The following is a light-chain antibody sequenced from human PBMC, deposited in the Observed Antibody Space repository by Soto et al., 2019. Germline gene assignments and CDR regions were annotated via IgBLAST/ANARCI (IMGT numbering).Light chain of an antibody. J-gene: IGKJ2*01. CDR3: QQHGRT. V-gene: IGKV3-20*01. CDR2: GAT. Sequence: EIVLTQSPGTLSLSPGDTATLSCRASQSISSTYLAWYHQKPGQAPRLLIYGATSRATGIPDRISGSGSGTDCSLTISRLEPEDFAVYYCQQHGRTFGQGTKLEMK. CDR1: QSISSTY.